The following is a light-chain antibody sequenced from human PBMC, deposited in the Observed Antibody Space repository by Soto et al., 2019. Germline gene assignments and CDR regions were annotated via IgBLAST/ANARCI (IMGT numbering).Light chain of an antibody. Sequence: EIVMTQSPATLSVSPGERATLSCRASQIISNDLAWYQQKPGQAPRLLIYGASTRATGIPGRFSGSGSGTEFTLTISSLQSEDFAVYYCQQYNSWPPLTFGGGTKMDIK. CDR2: GAS. J-gene: IGKJ4*01. V-gene: IGKV3-15*01. CDR3: QQYNSWPPLT. CDR1: QIISND.